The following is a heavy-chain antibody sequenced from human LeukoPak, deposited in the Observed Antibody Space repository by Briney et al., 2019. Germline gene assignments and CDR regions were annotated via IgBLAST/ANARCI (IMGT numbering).Heavy chain of an antibody. D-gene: IGHD2-21*01. V-gene: IGHV3-21*01. CDR2: ISSSSSYI. J-gene: IGHJ4*02. CDR3: ARDLTIAVIAGY. CDR1: GFTFSSYS. Sequence: GGSLRPSCAASGFTFSSYSMNWVRQAPGKGLEWVSSISSSSSYIYYADSVKGRFTISRDNAKNSLYLQMNSLRAEDTAVYYCARDLTIAVIAGYWGQGTLVTVSS.